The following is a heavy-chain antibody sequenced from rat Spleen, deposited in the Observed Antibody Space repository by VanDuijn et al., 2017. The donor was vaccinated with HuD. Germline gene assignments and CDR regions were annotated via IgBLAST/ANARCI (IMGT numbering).Heavy chain of an antibody. CDR2: ISYDGSAT. CDR1: GFTFSDYY. CDR3: TRHPRYNNAHYWYFDF. Sequence: EVHLVESDGGLVQPGGSLKLSCSASGFTFSDYYMAWVRQAPTKGLEWVTLISYDGSATYYRDSVKGRFTISRDDAKSTLYLQMDSLRSEDTATYYGTRHPRYNNAHYWYFDFWGPGTMVTVSS. V-gene: IGHV5-29*01. D-gene: IGHD1-5*01. J-gene: IGHJ1*01.